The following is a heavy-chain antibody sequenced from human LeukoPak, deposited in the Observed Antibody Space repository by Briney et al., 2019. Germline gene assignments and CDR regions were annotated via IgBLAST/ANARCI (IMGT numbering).Heavy chain of an antibody. CDR1: SGSISSSRHY. Sequence: PSETLSLTCTVSSGSISSSRHYWGWIRQPPGKGLEWVSVIYSGGSTYYADSVKGRFTISRDNSKNTLYLQMNSLRAEDTAGYYCAISIAVAGIIDYWGQGTLVTVSS. J-gene: IGHJ4*02. D-gene: IGHD6-19*01. CDR2: IYSGGST. V-gene: IGHV3-53*01. CDR3: AISIAVAGIIDY.